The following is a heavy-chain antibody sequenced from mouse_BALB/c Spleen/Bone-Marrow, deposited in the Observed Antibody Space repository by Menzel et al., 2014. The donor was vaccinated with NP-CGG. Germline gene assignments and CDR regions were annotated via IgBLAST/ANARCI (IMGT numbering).Heavy chain of an antibody. CDR1: GFNIKDTY. J-gene: IGHJ3*01. D-gene: IGHD1-1*01. Sequence: VQLQQPGAELVKPGASVKLSCTASGFNIKDTYMHWVKHRPEQGLEWIGRIDPANGNTKYDPKFQDKATITADTSSNTAYLQLSSLTSEDTAVYYCARYYYGSSLFAYWGQGTLVTVSA. CDR3: ARYYYGSSLFAY. V-gene: IGHV14-3*02. CDR2: IDPANGNT.